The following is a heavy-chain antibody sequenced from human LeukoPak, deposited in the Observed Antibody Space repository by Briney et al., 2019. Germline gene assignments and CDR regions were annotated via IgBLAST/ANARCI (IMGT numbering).Heavy chain of an antibody. CDR2: INTDGTYT. Sequence: VGSLRLSCAASGFPFSAYWVHWVRLAPGKGLVWVSRINTDGTYTSYADSVKGRFTISRDNAQNTLFLQMTSLRVEDTAVYYCAKDMTGPDDSWGPGTLVTVSS. J-gene: IGHJ4*02. CDR1: GFPFSAYW. D-gene: IGHD3-16*01. V-gene: IGHV3-74*01. CDR3: AKDMTGPDDS.